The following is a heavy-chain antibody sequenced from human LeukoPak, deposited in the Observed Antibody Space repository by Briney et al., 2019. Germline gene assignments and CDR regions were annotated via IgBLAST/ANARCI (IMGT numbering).Heavy chain of an antibody. CDR3: ARDVPQYYDFWSGYYIGYYYYYMDV. CDR1: GYTFTSYG. D-gene: IGHD3-3*01. Sequence: ASVKVSCKASGYTFTSYGISWVRQAPGQGLEGMGWISAYNGNTNYAQKLQGRVTMTTDTSTSTAYMELRSLRSDDTAVYYCARDVPQYYDFWSGYYIGYYYYYMDVWGKGTTVTVSS. V-gene: IGHV1-18*01. J-gene: IGHJ6*03. CDR2: ISAYNGNT.